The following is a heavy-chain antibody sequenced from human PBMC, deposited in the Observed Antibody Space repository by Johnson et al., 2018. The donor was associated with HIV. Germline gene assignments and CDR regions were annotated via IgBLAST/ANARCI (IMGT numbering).Heavy chain of an antibody. J-gene: IGHJ3*02. Sequence: VQLVESGGGLIQPGGSLRLSCAASGFTVSSNYMSWVRQAPEKGLEWVSVIYSGGSTYYADSVKGRFTISRDNANNSLYLQMNSLRAEDTAVYYRARADRLRMFFGGVIPSGHDAFDIWGQGTMVTVSS. D-gene: IGHD3-3*01. V-gene: IGHV3-53*01. CDR3: ARADRLRMFFGGVIPSGHDAFDI. CDR2: IYSGGST. CDR1: GFTVSSNY.